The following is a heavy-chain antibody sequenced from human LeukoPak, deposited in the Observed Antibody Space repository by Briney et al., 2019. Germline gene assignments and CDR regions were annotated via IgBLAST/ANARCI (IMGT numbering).Heavy chain of an antibody. Sequence: GGSLRLSCAASGFTFSDYYMSWIRQAPGKGLEWVSYISSSGSTIYYADSVKGRFTISRDNAKNSLYLQMNSLRAEDTALYYCAKDTSGMVRSSAGFDSWGQGTLVTVSS. V-gene: IGHV3-11*01. CDR1: GFTFSDYY. CDR2: ISSSGSTI. CDR3: AKDTSGMVRSSAGFDS. D-gene: IGHD5-18*01. J-gene: IGHJ5*01.